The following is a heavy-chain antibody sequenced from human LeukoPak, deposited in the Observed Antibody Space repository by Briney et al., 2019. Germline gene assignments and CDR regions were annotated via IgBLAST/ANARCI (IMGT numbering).Heavy chain of an antibody. CDR1: GFTFSSYW. D-gene: IGHD3-10*01. Sequence: GGSLRLSCAASGFTFSSYWMSWVRQAPGKGLEWVANIKQDGSEKYYVDSVKGRFTISRDNAKNSLYLQMNSLRAEDTAVYYCARHVSMVRGLFDYWGQGTLVTVSS. CDR2: IKQDGSEK. J-gene: IGHJ4*02. V-gene: IGHV3-7*01. CDR3: ARHVSMVRGLFDY.